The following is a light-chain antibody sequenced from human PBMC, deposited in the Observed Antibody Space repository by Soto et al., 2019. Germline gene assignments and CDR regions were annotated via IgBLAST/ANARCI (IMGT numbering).Light chain of an antibody. V-gene: IGLV2-14*01. Sequence: QSALTQPASVSGSPGQSITISCTGTSSDIGGYNYVSWYQQYPGKAPKLMIYDVSNRPSGVSNRFSGSKSGNTASLTISGLQAEDEADYYCSSYTRSSTCVFGAGTKLTVL. J-gene: IGLJ1*01. CDR1: SSDIGGYNY. CDR3: SSYTRSSTCV. CDR2: DVS.